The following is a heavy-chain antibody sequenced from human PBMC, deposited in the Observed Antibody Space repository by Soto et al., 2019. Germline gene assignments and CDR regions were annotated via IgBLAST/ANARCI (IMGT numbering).Heavy chain of an antibody. J-gene: IGHJ4*02. CDR2: IYWDDDK. CDR3: AHRGGYGSGTYYHYFDY. V-gene: IGHV2-5*02. D-gene: IGHD3-10*01. Sequence: SGPTLVNPTQTLTLTCTFSGFSLSTSEVGVGWIRQPPGKALEWLALIYWDDDKHYSPSLKGRLTITKDTSKNQVVLTMTNMDPVDTATYYCAHRGGYGSGTYYHYFDYWGQGALVT. CDR1: GFSLSTSEVG.